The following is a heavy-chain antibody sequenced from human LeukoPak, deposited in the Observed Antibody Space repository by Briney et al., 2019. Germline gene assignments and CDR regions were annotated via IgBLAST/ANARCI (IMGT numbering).Heavy chain of an antibody. CDR1: GGSISSYY. Sequence: SETLSLTCTVSGGSISSYYWSWIRQPPGKGLEWIGYIYYSGSTNYNPSLKSRVTISVDTSKNQFSLKLSSVTAADTAVYYCARRSGYSSGWELDYWGQGTLVTVSS. CDR3: ARRSGYSSGWELDY. D-gene: IGHD6-19*01. CDR2: IYYSGST. V-gene: IGHV4-59*08. J-gene: IGHJ4*02.